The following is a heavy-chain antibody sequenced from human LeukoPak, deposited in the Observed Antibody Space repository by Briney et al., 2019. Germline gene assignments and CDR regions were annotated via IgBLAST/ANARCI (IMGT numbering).Heavy chain of an antibody. D-gene: IGHD2-8*02. CDR1: GFTFSNYG. CDR2: ISGSGGST. Sequence: GGSLRLSCAASGFTFSNYGMSWVRRAPGKGVKWGSAISGSGGSTYYADSVKGRFTISRDNSKNTLYLQMNSLRAADAAVYYCAKAPLGRCTGAICYSFDFWGQGTLATVSS. V-gene: IGHV3-23*01. J-gene: IGHJ4*02. CDR3: AKAPLGRCTGAICYSFDF.